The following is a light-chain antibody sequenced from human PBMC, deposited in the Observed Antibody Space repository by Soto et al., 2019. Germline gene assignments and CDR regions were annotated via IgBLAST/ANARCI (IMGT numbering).Light chain of an antibody. CDR1: QSVSSN. CDR2: GAS. V-gene: IGKV3-15*01. Sequence: EIVMTQSPATLSVSPGERATLCCRASQSVSSNLAWYHQKPGQAPRLLIYGASTRATGIPARFSGSGSGTEFTLTISSLQSEDFAVYYCQQYNNWPQWTFGQGTKVEIK. J-gene: IGKJ1*01. CDR3: QQYNNWPQWT.